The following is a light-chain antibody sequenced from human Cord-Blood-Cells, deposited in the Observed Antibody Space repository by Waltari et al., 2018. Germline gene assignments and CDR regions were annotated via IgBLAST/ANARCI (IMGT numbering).Light chain of an antibody. V-gene: IGKV3-15*01. Sequence: EIVMTQSPATLSVSPGERAPPSCRASQSVTSNLAWYQQKPGQAPRLLIYGASTRATGIPARFSGSGSGTEFTLTISSLQSEDFAVYYCQQYNNWPPRVTFGGGTKVEIK. CDR2: GAS. J-gene: IGKJ4*01. CDR3: QQYNNWPPRVT. CDR1: QSVTSN.